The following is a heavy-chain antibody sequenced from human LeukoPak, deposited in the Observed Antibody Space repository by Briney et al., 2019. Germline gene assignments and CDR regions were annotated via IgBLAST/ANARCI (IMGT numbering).Heavy chain of an antibody. CDR1: GGSISSGSYY. D-gene: IGHD3-10*01. J-gene: IGHJ4*02. V-gene: IGHV4-61*02. Sequence: SETLSLTCTVSGGSISSGSYYWSWIRQPAGKGLEWIGRIYTSGNTNYNPSLKSRVTISVDTSKNQFSLKLNSVTAADTAVYYCARTRYYYNSRSYGAPYYFDYWGQGTLVTVSS. CDR3: ARTRYYYNSRSYGAPYYFDY. CDR2: IYTSGNT.